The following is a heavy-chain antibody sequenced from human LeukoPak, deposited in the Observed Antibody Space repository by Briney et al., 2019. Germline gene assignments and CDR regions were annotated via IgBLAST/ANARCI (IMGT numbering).Heavy chain of an antibody. V-gene: IGHV4-30-4*07. Sequence: TSETLSLTCAVSGGSISSGGYSWSWIRQPPGKGLEWIGYIYYSGSTYYNPSLKSRVTISVDTSKNQFSLKLSSVTAADTAVYYCARSSSWSQSIDYWGQGTLVTVSS. CDR2: IYYSGST. CDR1: GGSISSGGYS. CDR3: ARSSSWSQSIDY. D-gene: IGHD6-13*01. J-gene: IGHJ4*02.